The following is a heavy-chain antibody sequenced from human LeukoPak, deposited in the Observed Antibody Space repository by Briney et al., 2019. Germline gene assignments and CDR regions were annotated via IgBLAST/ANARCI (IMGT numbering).Heavy chain of an antibody. Sequence: PSETLSLTCTVSGGSISSYYWSWIRQPPGKGLEWIGYIYYSGSTNYNPSLKSRVTISVDTSKNQFSLKLSSVTAADTAVYYCARNYGDCVDYWGQGTLVTVSS. J-gene: IGHJ4*02. D-gene: IGHD4-17*01. CDR1: GGSISSYY. CDR2: IYYSGST. CDR3: ARNYGDCVDY. V-gene: IGHV4-59*01.